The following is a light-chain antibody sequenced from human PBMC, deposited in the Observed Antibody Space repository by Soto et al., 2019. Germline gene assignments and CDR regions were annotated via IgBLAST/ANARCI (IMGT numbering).Light chain of an antibody. CDR3: HQYNNWPLMA. Sequence: EIVMTQSPATLSVSPGERATLSCRASQSVSSNLAWYQQKPGQAPMLLIYGASTRPTGIPARFSGSGSGTEFTLTISSLQSEDFAVYYCHQYNNWPLMAFGQGTKVEIK. CDR1: QSVSSN. CDR2: GAS. V-gene: IGKV3-15*01. J-gene: IGKJ1*01.